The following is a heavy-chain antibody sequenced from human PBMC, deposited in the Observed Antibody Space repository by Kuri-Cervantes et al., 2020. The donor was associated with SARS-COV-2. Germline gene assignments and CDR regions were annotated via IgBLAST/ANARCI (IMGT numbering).Heavy chain of an antibody. Sequence: ASVKVSCKASGYTFTGYYMHWVRQAPGQGLEWMGWINPNSGGTNYAQKFQGRVTMTRDTSTSTVNMELSSLRSEDTAVYYCARNDYSNPRYYGMDVWGQGTTVTVSS. D-gene: IGHD4-11*01. V-gene: IGHV1-2*02. CDR2: INPNSGGT. J-gene: IGHJ6*02. CDR1: GYTFTGYY. CDR3: ARNDYSNPRYYGMDV.